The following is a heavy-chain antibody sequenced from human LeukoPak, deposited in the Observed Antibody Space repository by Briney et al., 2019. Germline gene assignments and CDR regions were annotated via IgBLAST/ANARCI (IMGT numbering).Heavy chain of an antibody. CDR1: GGSISSYY. CDR3: AREDIVVVPATQPFVS. Sequence: SETLSLTCTVSGGSISSYYWSWIRQPAGKGLEWIGRIYTSGSTNYNPSLKSRVTMSVDTSKNQFSLKLSSVTAADTAVYYCAREDIVVVPATQPFVSWGQGTLVTVSS. V-gene: IGHV4-4*07. D-gene: IGHD2-2*01. J-gene: IGHJ4*02. CDR2: IYTSGST.